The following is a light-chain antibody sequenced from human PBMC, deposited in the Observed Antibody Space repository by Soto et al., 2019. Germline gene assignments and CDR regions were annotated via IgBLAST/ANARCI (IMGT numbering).Light chain of an antibody. CDR3: SSYTSSRRV. CDR2: DVS. J-gene: IGLJ1*01. V-gene: IGLV2-14*01. Sequence: QAVVTQPASVSGSPGQSITISCTGTSSDVGGYNYVSWYQQHPGKAPKLMIYDVSNRPSGVSNRFSGSKSGNTASLTISGLQAEDEADYYCSSYTSSRRVFGTGTKLTVL. CDR1: SSDVGGYNY.